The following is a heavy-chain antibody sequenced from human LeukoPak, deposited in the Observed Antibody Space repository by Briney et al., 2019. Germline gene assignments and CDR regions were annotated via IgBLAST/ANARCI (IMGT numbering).Heavy chain of an antibody. Sequence: SGGSLRLSCAACGFTFSSYGMHWVRQAPGKGLEWVAVIWYDGSNKYYADSVKGRFTISRDNSKNTLYLQMNSLRAEDTAMYYCARNILFAFDIWGQGTMVTVSS. D-gene: IGHD2/OR15-2a*01. CDR2: IWYDGSNK. J-gene: IGHJ3*02. V-gene: IGHV3-33*01. CDR3: ARNILFAFDI. CDR1: GFTFSSYG.